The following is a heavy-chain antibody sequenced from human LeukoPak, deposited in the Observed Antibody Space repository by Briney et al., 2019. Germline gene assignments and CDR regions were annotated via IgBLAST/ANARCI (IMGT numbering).Heavy chain of an antibody. D-gene: IGHD2-15*01. CDR2: ICSSGST. CDR1: GGSVSSYY. CDR3: ARGSGPYYYYYMDV. J-gene: IGHJ6*03. V-gene: IGHV4-4*07. Sequence: SETLSLTCTVSGGSVSSYYWSWIRQPAGKGLEWIGHICSSGSTNCNPSLKSRVTMSVDTSKNQVSLKLSSVTAADTAVYYCARGSGPYYYYYMDVWGKGTTVTVSS.